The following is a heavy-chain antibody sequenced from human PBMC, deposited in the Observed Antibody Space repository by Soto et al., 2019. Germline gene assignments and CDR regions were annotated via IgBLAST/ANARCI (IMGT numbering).Heavy chain of an antibody. J-gene: IGHJ4*01. D-gene: IGHD2-15*01. CDR1: GGTFSSYA. CDR2: SIPIFGTA. V-gene: IGHV1-69*01. Sequence: VQLVQSGAEVKKPGSSVKVSCKASGGTFSSYAISWVRQAPGQGLEWMGGSIPIFGTANYAQKFQGRVTITADESTSTAYKELRSLGSEDTAVYYCARDSEGRWRPFDYWGQGTLVTVSS. CDR3: ARDSEGRWRPFDY.